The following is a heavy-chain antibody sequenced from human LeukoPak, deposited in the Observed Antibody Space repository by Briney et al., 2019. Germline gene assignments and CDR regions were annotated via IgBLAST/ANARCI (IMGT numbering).Heavy chain of an antibody. CDR1: GGTFSSYA. J-gene: IGHJ6*04. Sequence: GASVKVSCKASGGTFSSYAISWVRQAPGQGLEWMGGIIPIFGTANYAQKFQGRVTITADKSTSTAYMELSSLRSEDTAVYYCARDNIVVVSAAMGNYYYGMDVWGKGTTVTVSS. V-gene: IGHV1-69*06. CDR3: ARDNIVVVSAAMGNYYYGMDV. CDR2: IIPIFGTA. D-gene: IGHD2-2*01.